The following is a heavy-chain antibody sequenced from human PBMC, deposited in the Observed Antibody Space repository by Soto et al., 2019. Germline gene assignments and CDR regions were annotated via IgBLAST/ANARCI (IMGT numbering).Heavy chain of an antibody. J-gene: IGHJ6*02. CDR1: GGTFSSYA. V-gene: IGHV1-69*06. D-gene: IGHD2-21*02. CDR2: IIPIFGTA. Sequence: ASVKVSCKASGGTFSSYAISWVRQAPGQGLEWMGGIIPIFGTANYAQKFQGRVTITADKSTSTAYMELSSLRSEDTAVYYCARRAYCGGDCYSYYYYGTDVWGQGTTVTVSS. CDR3: ARRAYCGGDCYSYYYYGTDV.